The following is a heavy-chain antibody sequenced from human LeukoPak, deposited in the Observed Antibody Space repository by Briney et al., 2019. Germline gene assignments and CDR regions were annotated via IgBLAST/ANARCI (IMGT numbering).Heavy chain of an antibody. J-gene: IGHJ3*02. CDR2: ISSSSSYI. CDR3: ARDLLRAAADGDAFDI. Sequence: GGSLRLSCAASGFTFSSYSMNWVRQAPGKGLEWVSSISSSSSYIYYADSVKGRFTISRDNAKNSLYLQMNSLRAEDTAVYYCARDLLRAAADGDAFDIWGQGTMVTVSS. D-gene: IGHD6-13*01. V-gene: IGHV3-21*01. CDR1: GFTFSSYS.